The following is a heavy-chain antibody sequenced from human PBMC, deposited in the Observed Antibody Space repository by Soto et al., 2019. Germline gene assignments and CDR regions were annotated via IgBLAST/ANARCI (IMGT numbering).Heavy chain of an antibody. D-gene: IGHD6-19*01. CDR3: PTPITRGWLALDY. V-gene: IGHV3-15*01. CDR1: GFSFSNAW. J-gene: IGHJ4*02. Sequence: PVGSLRLSCAASGFSFSNAWMSWVRQAPGKGLEWVGRIKSKTDGGTTDYAAPVKGRFTISRDDSKNTLYLQMNSLKTEDTAVYYCPTPITRGWLALDYWGQRTLVTVSS. CDR2: IKSKTDGGTT.